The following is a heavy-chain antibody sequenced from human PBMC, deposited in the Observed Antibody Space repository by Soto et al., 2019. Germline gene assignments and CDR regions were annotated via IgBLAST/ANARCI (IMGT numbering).Heavy chain of an antibody. CDR2: INAGNGNT. D-gene: IGHD2-15*01. V-gene: IGHV1-3*01. CDR3: AKAVSARCSGGGTCWSFDN. J-gene: IGHJ4*02. Sequence: GASVKVSCKASGYTFTSYAMLWVRQAPGQRLEWMGWINAGNGNTKYSQKFQGRVTITRDTSASTAYMELSSLRAEDTAAYYCAKAVSARCSGGGTCWSFDNWGQGTLVTVSS. CDR1: GYTFTSYA.